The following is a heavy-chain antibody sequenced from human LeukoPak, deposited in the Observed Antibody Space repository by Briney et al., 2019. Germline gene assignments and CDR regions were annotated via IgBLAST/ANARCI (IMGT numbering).Heavy chain of an antibody. D-gene: IGHD3-10*01. CDR2: ISPSGRSV. CDR1: GLSFSDYG. J-gene: IGHJ4*02. CDR3: TRDAGSDF. V-gene: IGHV3-48*03. Sequence: PGGSLRLSCAGSGLSFSDYGMNWVPQAPGKGLEWLTFISPSGRSVSYADSVKGRFTIARDNAKKSLYLQMDSLRGEDTAIYYCTRDAGSDFWGQGTLVTVSS.